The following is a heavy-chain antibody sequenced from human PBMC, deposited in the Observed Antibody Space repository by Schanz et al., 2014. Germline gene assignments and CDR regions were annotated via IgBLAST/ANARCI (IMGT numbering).Heavy chain of an antibody. CDR1: GFTFSTYN. CDR2: ISSSSHFM. D-gene: IGHD3-3*02. CDR3: ARLPFSGSLGPDCYFDF. Sequence: EVQLLESGGGLVQPGGSLRLSCAASGFTFSTYNMNWVRQAPGKGLEWVSSISSSSHFMYYADSVKGRFTISRDNAKSSLYLQMNSLRVEDTAIYYCARLPFSGSLGPDCYFDFWGRGTLVTVSS. V-gene: IGHV3-21*06. J-gene: IGHJ2*01.